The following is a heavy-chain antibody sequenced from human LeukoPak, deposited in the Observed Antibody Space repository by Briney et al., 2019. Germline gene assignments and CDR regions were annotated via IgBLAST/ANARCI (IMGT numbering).Heavy chain of an antibody. CDR1: GYTFTGYY. J-gene: IGHJ5*02. CDR3: ARDRVIAAGRAYNWFDP. CDR2: INPNSGGT. D-gene: IGHD6-13*01. Sequence: GASVKVSCKASGYTFTGYYMHWVRQAPGQGLEWMGWINPNSGGTNYAQKFQGRVTMTRDTSISTAYMELSRLRSDDTAVYYCARDRVIAAGRAYNWFDPWGQGTLVTVSS. V-gene: IGHV1-2*02.